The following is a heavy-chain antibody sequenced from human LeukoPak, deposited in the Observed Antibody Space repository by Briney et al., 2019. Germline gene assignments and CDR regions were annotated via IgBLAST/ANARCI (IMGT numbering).Heavy chain of an antibody. CDR1: GGSISSSSYY. D-gene: IGHD6-13*01. V-gene: IGHV4-39*01. CDR3: ARRPGIAAATNWFDP. CDR2: IYYSGST. J-gene: IGHJ5*02. Sequence: PSETLSLTCTVSGGSISSSSYYWGWIRQPPGKGLEWIGSIYYSGSTYYNPSLKSRVTISVDTSKNQFSLKLSSVTAADTAVYYCARRPGIAAATNWFDPWGQRTLVTVSS.